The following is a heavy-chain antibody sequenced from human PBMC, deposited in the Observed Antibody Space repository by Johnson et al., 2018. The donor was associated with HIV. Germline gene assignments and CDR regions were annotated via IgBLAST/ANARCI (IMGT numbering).Heavy chain of an antibody. CDR3: AKGQVARGAFDI. Sequence: VQLVESGGGLVQPGRSLRLSCAASGFSFDDYAMYWVRQVPGKGLAWVSGISWNSGRIGYADYVKGRFTISRDNAKKSLYLHMNSLRVEDTAVYYCAKGQVARGAFDIWGQGTMVTVSS. CDR1: GFSFDDYA. J-gene: IGHJ3*02. V-gene: IGHV3-9*01. CDR2: ISWNSGRI.